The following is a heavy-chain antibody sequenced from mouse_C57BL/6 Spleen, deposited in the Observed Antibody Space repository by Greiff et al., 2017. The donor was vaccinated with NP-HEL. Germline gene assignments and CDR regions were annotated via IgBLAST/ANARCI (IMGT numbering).Heavy chain of an antibody. CDR3: ASGSSGYRYFDY. V-gene: IGHV1-55*01. Sequence: QVQLKQPGAELVKPGASVKMSCKASGYTFTSYWITWVKQRPGQGLEWIGDIYPGSGSTNYNEKFKSKATLTVDTSSSTAYMQLSSLTSEDSAVYYCASGSSGYRYFDYWGQGTTLTVSS. CDR2: IYPGSGST. D-gene: IGHD3-2*02. J-gene: IGHJ2*01. CDR1: GYTFTSYW.